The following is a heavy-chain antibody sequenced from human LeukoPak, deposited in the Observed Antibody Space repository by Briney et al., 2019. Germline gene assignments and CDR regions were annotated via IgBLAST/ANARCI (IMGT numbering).Heavy chain of an antibody. CDR3: ARGPDIAAAAYYFDY. D-gene: IGHD6-13*01. CDR1: EFTFSDYY. CDR2: ISSSGCTI. J-gene: IGHJ4*02. Sequence: GGSLRLSCAASEFTFSDYYMSWIRQAPGKGLEWVSYISSSGCTIYYADSVKGRFTISRDNAKNSLYLQMNSLRAEDTAVFYCARGPDIAAAAYYFDYWGQGTLVTVSS. V-gene: IGHV3-11*01.